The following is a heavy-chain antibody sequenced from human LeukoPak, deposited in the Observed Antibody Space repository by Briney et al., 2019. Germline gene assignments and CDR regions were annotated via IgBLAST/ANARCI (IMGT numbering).Heavy chain of an antibody. J-gene: IGHJ5*02. Sequence: PSETLSLTCTVSGGSISSYYWSWIRQPPGKGLEWIGYIYYSGSTNYNPSLKSRVTISVDTSKNQFSPKLSSVTAADTAVYYCASEKIRGWHTVVTWGQGTLVTVSS. CDR2: IYYSGST. D-gene: IGHD4-23*01. CDR3: ASEKIRGWHTVVT. CDR1: GGSISSYY. V-gene: IGHV4-59*01.